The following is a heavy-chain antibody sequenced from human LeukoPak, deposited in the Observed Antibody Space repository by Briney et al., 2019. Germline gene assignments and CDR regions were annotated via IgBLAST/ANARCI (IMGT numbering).Heavy chain of an antibody. CDR1: GFTFSDYG. CDR2: IWSDGSSQ. Sequence: GGSLRLSCAASGFTFSDYGMHWVRQAPGKGLEWVALIWSDGSSQYYADSVKGRFTISRDNSKNTLFLQMNSLRAEDTAVYYCAKDRGSNLYDGFTWFDPWGQGTLVTVSS. V-gene: IGHV3-33*06. CDR3: AKDRGSNLYDGFTWFDP. D-gene: IGHD3-16*01. J-gene: IGHJ5*02.